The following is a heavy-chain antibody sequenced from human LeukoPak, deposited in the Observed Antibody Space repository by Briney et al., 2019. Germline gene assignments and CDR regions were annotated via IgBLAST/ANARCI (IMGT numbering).Heavy chain of an antibody. D-gene: IGHD2-2*01. V-gene: IGHV3-23*01. J-gene: IGHJ4*02. Sequence: PGGSLRLSCAASGFTFSSYAMSWVRQAPGKGLEWVSVISGSGGSTYYADSVKGRFTISRDNSKNTLYLQMNSLRAEDTAVYYCAKDRVVVVPAASDYWGQGTLVTVSS. CDR1: GFTFSSYA. CDR2: ISGSGGST. CDR3: AKDRVVVVPAASDY.